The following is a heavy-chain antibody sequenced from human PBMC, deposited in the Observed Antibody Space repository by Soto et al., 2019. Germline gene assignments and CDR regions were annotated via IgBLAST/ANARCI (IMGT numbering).Heavy chain of an antibody. CDR2: IIPTFNTT. CDR3: AREGRGKKAGYNGLVSLGY. V-gene: IGHV1-69*06. J-gene: IGHJ4*02. Sequence: QVQLVQSGAEVKTPGSSLKVSCTVSGTRFSNYVISWVRQAPGQGLEWLGRIIPTFNTTQYPQKLQGRVTITADKSTNTASLELSSLRFDDTAVYYCAREGRGKKAGYNGLVSLGYWGQGTPVTVSS. CDR1: GTRFSNYV. D-gene: IGHD2-2*02.